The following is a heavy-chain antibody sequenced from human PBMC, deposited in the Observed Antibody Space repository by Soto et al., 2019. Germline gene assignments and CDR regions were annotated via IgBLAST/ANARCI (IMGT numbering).Heavy chain of an antibody. CDR1: GLTFCSYA. Sequence: GGSLRLSCAASGLTFCSYAMHWVRQAPGKGLEWVAVISYDGSNKYYADSVKGRFTISRDNSKNTLYLQMNSLRTEDTAVYYCARPLWRDDYNWGYFDLWGRGTLVTVSS. CDR3: ARPLWRDDYNWGYFDL. CDR2: ISYDGSNK. V-gene: IGHV3-30-3*01. J-gene: IGHJ2*01. D-gene: IGHD4-4*01.